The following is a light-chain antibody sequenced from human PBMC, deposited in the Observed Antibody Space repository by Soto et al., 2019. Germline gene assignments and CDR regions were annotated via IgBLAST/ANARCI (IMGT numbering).Light chain of an antibody. J-gene: IGKJ1*01. Sequence: IQLTQSPSSLSASVGDSVTITCRASQGITSYLAWYQQKPGKAPNLLIYGASTLQSGVPSRFSGSGSGTDFTLTINSLQAEDVATYYCQNYFSTPRTFGQGTKVDIK. CDR3: QNYFSTPRT. CDR2: GAS. CDR1: QGITSY. V-gene: IGKV1-9*01.